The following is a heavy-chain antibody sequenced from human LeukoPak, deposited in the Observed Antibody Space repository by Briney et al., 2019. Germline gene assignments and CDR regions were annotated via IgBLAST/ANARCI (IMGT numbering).Heavy chain of an antibody. CDR1: GFTFSTYS. CDR3: ATDHPDY. J-gene: IGHJ4*02. CDR2: ISSSGTTI. Sequence: GESLRLSCAAPGFTFSTYSMKWVRQAPGKGLEWVSHISSSGTTIYYADSVKGRFTISRDNAKNSLYLQMNSLRDEDTAVYYCATDHPDYWGQGTLVTVSS. V-gene: IGHV3-48*02.